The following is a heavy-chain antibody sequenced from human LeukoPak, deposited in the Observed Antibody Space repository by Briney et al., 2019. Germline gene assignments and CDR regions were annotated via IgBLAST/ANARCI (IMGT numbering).Heavy chain of an antibody. Sequence: SETLSLTCTVSGGSISSYYWSWIRQPPGKGLEWIGYIYYSGSTNYNPSFKSRVTISVDTSKNQFPLKLSSVTAADAAVYYCARRRSGSYYLDYWGQGTLVTVSS. D-gene: IGHD1-26*01. CDR1: GGSISSYY. V-gene: IGHV4-59*08. CDR3: ARRRSGSYYLDY. CDR2: IYYSGST. J-gene: IGHJ4*02.